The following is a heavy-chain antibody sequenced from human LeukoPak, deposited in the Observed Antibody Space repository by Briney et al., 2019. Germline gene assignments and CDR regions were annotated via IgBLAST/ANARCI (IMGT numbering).Heavy chain of an antibody. CDR1: GFTFDDYA. D-gene: IGHD2-8*01. CDR3: AKDVPSYCTNGVCCPDH. Sequence: PGGSLRLSCAASGFTFDDYAMHWVRQAPGKGLEWVSLISGDGGSTYYADSVKGRFTISRDNSKNSLYLQVNSLRTEDTALYYCAKDVPSYCTNGVCCPDHWGQGTLVTVSS. CDR2: ISGDGGST. V-gene: IGHV3-43*02. J-gene: IGHJ4*02.